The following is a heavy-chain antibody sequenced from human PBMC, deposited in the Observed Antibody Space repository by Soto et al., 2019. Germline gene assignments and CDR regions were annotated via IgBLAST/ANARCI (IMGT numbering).Heavy chain of an antibody. CDR1: GYSFTSYW. Sequence: LEESLKISCKGSGYSFTSYWIGWVRQMPGKGLEWMGIIYPGDSDTRYSPSFQGQVTLSVDKSVSTAYLQWSSLKASDTAMYYCASPYSSGWCGPRAFGIWGQGTMVTVSS. CDR2: IYPGDSDT. V-gene: IGHV5-51*01. CDR3: ASPYSSGWCGPRAFGI. D-gene: IGHD6-19*01. J-gene: IGHJ3*02.